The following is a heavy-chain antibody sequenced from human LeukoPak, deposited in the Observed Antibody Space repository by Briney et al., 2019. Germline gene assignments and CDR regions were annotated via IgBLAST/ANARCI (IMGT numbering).Heavy chain of an antibody. CDR2: INSDGSST. CDR3: AREYYYGSGDSYYFDY. D-gene: IGHD3-10*01. CDR1: GFTFSAFW. Sequence: GGSLRLSCAASGFTFSAFWMHWVRQAPGKGLVWVSRINSDGSSTTYADSVKGRFTISRDNSKNTLYLQMNSLRAEDTAVYYCAREYYYGSGDSYYFDYWGQGTLVTVSS. J-gene: IGHJ4*02. V-gene: IGHV3-74*01.